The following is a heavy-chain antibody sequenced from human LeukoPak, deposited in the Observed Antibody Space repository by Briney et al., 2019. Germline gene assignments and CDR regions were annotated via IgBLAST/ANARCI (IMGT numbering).Heavy chain of an antibody. CDR3: ASSYYDSSGYFEAFDI. CDR2: INPNSGGT. V-gene: IGHV1-2*02. D-gene: IGHD3-22*01. J-gene: IGHJ3*02. Sequence: GASVKVSCKASGYTFTGYYMHWVRQAPGQGLEWMGWINPNSGGTNYAQKFQGRVTMTRDTSISTAYMELSRLRSDDTAVYYCASSYYDSSGYFEAFDIWGQGTMVTVSS. CDR1: GYTFTGYY.